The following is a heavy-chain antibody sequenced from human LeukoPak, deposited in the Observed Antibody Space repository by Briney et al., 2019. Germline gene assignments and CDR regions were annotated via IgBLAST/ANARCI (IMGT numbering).Heavy chain of an antibody. CDR2: IYYSGST. CDR3: ARGGTRPDYYFDY. V-gene: IGHV4-59*01. J-gene: IGHJ4*02. D-gene: IGHD2-2*01. CDR1: GGSISNYY. Sequence: PSETLSLTCIVSGGSISNYYWSWIRQPPGQGLEWIGYIYYSGSTNYNPSLKSRVTISVDTSKNQFSLKLSSVTAADTAVYYCARGGTRPDYYFDYWGQGTLLTVSS.